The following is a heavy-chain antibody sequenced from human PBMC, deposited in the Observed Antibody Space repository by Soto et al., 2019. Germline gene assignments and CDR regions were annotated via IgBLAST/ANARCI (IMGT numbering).Heavy chain of an antibody. D-gene: IGHD3-10*01. CDR2: ISTYNGDT. CDR3: ARGPNVITMVRGVPLLGYYGMDV. V-gene: IGHV1-18*01. CDR1: GYTFTNSG. Sequence: ASVKVSCKASGYTFTNSGFSWVRQAPGQGLEWMGWISTYNGDTNYAQTFQGRVTMTTDTSTSTVYMELRSLRSDDTAVYYCARGPNVITMVRGVPLLGYYGMDVWGQGTTVTVSS. J-gene: IGHJ6*02.